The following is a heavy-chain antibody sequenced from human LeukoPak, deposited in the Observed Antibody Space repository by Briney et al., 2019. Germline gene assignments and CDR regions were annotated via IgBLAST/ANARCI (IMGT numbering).Heavy chain of an antibody. V-gene: IGHV1-69*01. CDR1: GGTFSSYA. CDR3: ASTPPPDIVVVPAATYYMDV. Sequence: SSVKVSCKASGGTFSSYAISWVRQAPGQGLEWMGGIIPIFGTANYAQKFQGRVTITADESTSTACMELSSLRSEDTAVYYCASTPPPDIVVVPAATYYMDVWGKGTTVTVSS. J-gene: IGHJ6*03. CDR2: IIPIFGTA. D-gene: IGHD2-2*01.